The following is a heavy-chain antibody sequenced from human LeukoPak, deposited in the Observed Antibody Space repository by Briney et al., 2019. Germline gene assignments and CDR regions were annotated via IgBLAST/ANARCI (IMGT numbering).Heavy chain of an antibody. Sequence: GGSLRLSCTASGFTFGDYAMSWARQAPGKGLEWVGFIRSKAYGGTTEYAASVKGRFTISRDDSKSIAYLQMNSLKTEDTAVYYCTRGRGYSGYDLDYFDYWGQGTLVTVSS. CDR3: TRGRGYSGYDLDYFDY. D-gene: IGHD5-12*01. CDR2: IRSKAYGGTT. J-gene: IGHJ4*02. CDR1: GFTFGDYA. V-gene: IGHV3-49*04.